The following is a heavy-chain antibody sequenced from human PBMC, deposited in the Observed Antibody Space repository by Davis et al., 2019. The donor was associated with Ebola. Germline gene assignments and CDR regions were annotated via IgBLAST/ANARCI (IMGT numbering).Heavy chain of an antibody. Sequence: GESLKISCAASGFTFSSYEMNWVRQAPGKGLEWVSYISSSGSTIYYADSVKGRFTISRDNAKNSLYLQMNSLRAEDTAVYYCASGSSTKGIAVAGGYWGQGTLVTVSS. CDR2: ISSSGSTI. J-gene: IGHJ4*02. V-gene: IGHV3-48*03. CDR3: ASGSSTKGIAVAGGY. D-gene: IGHD6-19*01. CDR1: GFTFSSYE.